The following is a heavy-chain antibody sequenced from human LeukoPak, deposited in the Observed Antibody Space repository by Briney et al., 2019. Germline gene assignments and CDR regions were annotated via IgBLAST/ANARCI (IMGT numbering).Heavy chain of an antibody. Sequence: PSETLSLTCTVSGGSISSYYWSWIRQPPGKGLEWIGYIYYSGSTNYNPSLKNRVTISVDTSKNQFSLKLSSVTAADTAVYYCARLRWLQLNDYWGQGTLVTVSS. J-gene: IGHJ4*02. D-gene: IGHD5-24*01. V-gene: IGHV4-59*01. CDR2: IYYSGST. CDR1: GGSISSYY. CDR3: ARLRWLQLNDY.